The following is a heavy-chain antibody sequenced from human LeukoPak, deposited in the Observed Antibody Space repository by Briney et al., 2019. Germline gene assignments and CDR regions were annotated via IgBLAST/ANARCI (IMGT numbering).Heavy chain of an antibody. D-gene: IGHD4-4*01. V-gene: IGHV1-46*01. CDR1: GYTFTSYY. CDR3: ARDLKAEYSNSDDYYYYGMDV. CDR2: INPSGGST. Sequence: ASVKVSCKASGYTFTSYYMHWVRQAPGQGLEWMGIINPSGGSTSYAQKFQGRVTMTRDTSTSTVYMELSSLRSEDTAVYYCARDLKAEYSNSDDYYYYGMDVWGQGTTVTVSS. J-gene: IGHJ6*02.